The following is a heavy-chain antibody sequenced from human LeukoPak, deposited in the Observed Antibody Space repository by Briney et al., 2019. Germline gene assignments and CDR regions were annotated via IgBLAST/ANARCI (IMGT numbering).Heavy chain of an antibody. D-gene: IGHD3-22*01. CDR2: ISRSGGST. J-gene: IGHJ4*02. CDR3: AKIGYDSSGYRGFED. V-gene: IGHV3-23*01. CDR1: GFTFSSYA. Sequence: PGAALRLSCAASGFTFSSYAMSWVRQAPGKGLEWVSVISRSGGSTNYSDSVKGRFTISRDNSKNTLYLQLNSLRAEDTAVYYCAKIGYDSSGYRGFEDWGQGTLITVS.